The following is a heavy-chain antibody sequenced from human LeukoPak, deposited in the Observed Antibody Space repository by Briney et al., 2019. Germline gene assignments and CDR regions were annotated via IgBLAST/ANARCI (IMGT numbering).Heavy chain of an antibody. CDR2: IYPGDSDT. CDR1: GYSFTSYW. D-gene: IGHD3-22*01. J-gene: IGHJ6*02. Sequence: PGESLKISRKGSGYSFTSYWIGWVRQMPGKGLEWKGIIYPGDSDTRYSPSFRGQVTISADKSISTAYLQWSSLKASDTAMYYCARIPVYYDSSGYYYEAGYYYYGMDVWGQGTTVTVSS. CDR3: ARIPVYYDSSGYYYEAGYYYYGMDV. V-gene: IGHV5-51*01.